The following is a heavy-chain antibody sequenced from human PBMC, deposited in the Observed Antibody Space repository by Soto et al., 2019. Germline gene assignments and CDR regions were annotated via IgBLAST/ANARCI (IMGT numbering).Heavy chain of an antibody. CDR1: GFTFSSYD. J-gene: IGHJ4*02. CDR2: IGRSVTTM. CDR3: ASGQYDSLGY. V-gene: IGHV3-48*03. Sequence: EVRVVQSGGGLVQPGGSLSLSCEVSGFTFSSYDMNWLRQAPGKGLEWIAYIGRSVTTMSYADSVRGRFTVSRDNANNTLYLQMNSLRGEDTAVYYCASGQYDSLGYWGQGTQVSVSS. D-gene: IGHD3-22*01.